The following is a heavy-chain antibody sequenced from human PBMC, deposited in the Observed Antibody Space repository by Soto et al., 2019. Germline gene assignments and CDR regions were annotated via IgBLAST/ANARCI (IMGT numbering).Heavy chain of an antibody. V-gene: IGHV4-59*01. D-gene: IGHD5-18*01. CDR1: GGSMSRYH. J-gene: IGHJ4*02. Sequence: PSETLCLTCTVSGGSMSRYHWCWIRQSPGKGLEFIGYTHDSGIINYNPSLMSRVAISLDTSKNQFSLKLTSVTAADTALYYCARTGYGDHFDYWGRGTLVTVSS. CDR3: ARTGYGDHFDY. CDR2: THDSGII.